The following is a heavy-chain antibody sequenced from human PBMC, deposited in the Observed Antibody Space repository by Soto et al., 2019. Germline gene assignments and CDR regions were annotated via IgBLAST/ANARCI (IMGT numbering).Heavy chain of an antibody. V-gene: IGHV3-66*01. J-gene: IGHJ5*02. CDR1: GFTFSSYA. CDR2: IYSGGST. CDR3: AREDYYGSGSYYNP. Sequence: EVQLLESGGGLVQPGGSLRLSCAASGFTFSSYAMSWVRQAPGMGLEWVSGIYSGGSTYYADSVKGRFTISRDNSKNTLYLQMNSLRAEDTAVYYCAREDYYGSGSYYNPWGQGTLVTVSS. D-gene: IGHD3-10*01.